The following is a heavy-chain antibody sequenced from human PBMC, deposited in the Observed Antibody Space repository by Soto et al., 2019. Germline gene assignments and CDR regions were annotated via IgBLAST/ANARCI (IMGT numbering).Heavy chain of an antibody. Sequence: GESLKISCEASGYSFTTYWISWVRLMPGKGLEWMGAIDPRDSYTKYSPSFQGHVTISVDKSISTAYLQWNSLKASDTAIYYCAREKSDLELFNWLDPWGQGTLVTVSS. V-gene: IGHV5-10-1*01. J-gene: IGHJ5*02. D-gene: IGHD1-7*01. CDR3: AREKSDLELFNWLDP. CDR2: IDPRDSYT. CDR1: GYSFTTYW.